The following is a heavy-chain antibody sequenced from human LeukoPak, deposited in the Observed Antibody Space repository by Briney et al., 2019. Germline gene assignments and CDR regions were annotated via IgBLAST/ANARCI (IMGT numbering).Heavy chain of an antibody. CDR1: GGSVSSGSYY. V-gene: IGHV4-61*01. J-gene: IGHJ4*02. Sequence: SETLSLTCTVSGGSVSSGSYYWSWIQQPPGKGLEWIGYIYYIGSTNYNPSLKSRVTISVDTSKNQFSLKLSSVTAADTAVYYCARTPSSWYFDYWGQGTLVTVSS. CDR2: IYYIGST. CDR3: ARTPSSWYFDY. D-gene: IGHD6-13*01.